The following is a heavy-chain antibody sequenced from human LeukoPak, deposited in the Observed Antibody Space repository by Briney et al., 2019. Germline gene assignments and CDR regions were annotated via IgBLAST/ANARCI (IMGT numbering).Heavy chain of an antibody. V-gene: IGHV4-4*07. CDR1: GGSISTCS. J-gene: IGHJ4*02. CDR3: ARDRTTNGGEYFDY. CDR2: IYTSGST. D-gene: IGHD3-16*01. Sequence: SETLSLTCTVSGGSISTCSWSWIRQPAGKGLEWIGRIYTSGSTNYSPSLKSRVTMSVDTSKNQFSLKLSSVTAADTAVYYCARDRTTNGGEYFDYWGQGTLVTVSS.